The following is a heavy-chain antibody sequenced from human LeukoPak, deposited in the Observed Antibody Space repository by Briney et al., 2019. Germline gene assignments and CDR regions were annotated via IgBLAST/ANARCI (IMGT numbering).Heavy chain of an antibody. CDR3: ARDYPDCSGGSCHYYFDY. Sequence: HPGGSLRLSCAASGFPVSNNYMTWVRQAPGKGLEWVSLIYSGGDTYYADSVKGRFAISRDNSKNTLYLQMNSLRVEDTAIYFCARDYPDCSGGSCHYYFDYWGQGTPVTVSS. J-gene: IGHJ4*02. CDR2: IYSGGDT. D-gene: IGHD2-15*01. V-gene: IGHV3-66*01. CDR1: GFPVSNNY.